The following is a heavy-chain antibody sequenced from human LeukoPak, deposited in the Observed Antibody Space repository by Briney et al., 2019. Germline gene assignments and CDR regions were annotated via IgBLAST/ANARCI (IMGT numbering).Heavy chain of an antibody. Sequence: SETLSLTCAVYGGSFSGYHWSWIRQPPGKGLEWIGEINHSGSTNYNPSLKSRVTISVETSKNQFSLKLSSVTAADTAVYYCARITYWFDPWGQGTLVTVSS. D-gene: IGHD1-14*01. J-gene: IGHJ5*02. CDR2: INHSGST. CDR1: GGSFSGYH. V-gene: IGHV4-34*01. CDR3: ARITYWFDP.